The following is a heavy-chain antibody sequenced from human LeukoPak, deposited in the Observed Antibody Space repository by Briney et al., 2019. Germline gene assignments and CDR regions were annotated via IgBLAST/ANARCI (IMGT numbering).Heavy chain of an antibody. CDR1: GGSISSGDYY. Sequence: PSQTLSLTCTVSGGSISSGDYYWSWIRQPPGKGLEWIGYIYYSGSTYYNPSLKSRVTISVDTSKNQFSLKLSSVTAADTAVYYCARDNCSSTSCYEIGYWGQGTLVTVSS. D-gene: IGHD2-2*01. CDR3: ARDNCSSTSCYEIGY. J-gene: IGHJ4*02. V-gene: IGHV4-30-4*01. CDR2: IYYSGST.